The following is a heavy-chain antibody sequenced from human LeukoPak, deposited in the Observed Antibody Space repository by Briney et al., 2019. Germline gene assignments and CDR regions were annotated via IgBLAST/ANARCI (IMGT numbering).Heavy chain of an antibody. CDR3: TVTAVYYYYGMDV. V-gene: IGHV3-21*01. J-gene: IGHJ6*02. Sequence: GGSLRLSCAASGFTFSSYSMDWVRQAPGKGLEWVSSISSRSSYIYYADSVKGGFTISRDNAKNSLYLQMNSLRAEDTAVYYCTVTAVYYYYGMDVWGQGTTVSVSS. D-gene: IGHD4-17*01. CDR1: GFTFSSYS. CDR2: ISSRSSYI.